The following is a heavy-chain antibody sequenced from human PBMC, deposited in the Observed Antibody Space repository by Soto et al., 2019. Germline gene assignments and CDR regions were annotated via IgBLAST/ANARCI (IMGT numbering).Heavy chain of an antibody. CDR1: GFTFSSYA. CDR3: AKDEGLWYCSSTSCSEYFQH. V-gene: IGHV3-23*01. CDR2: ISGSGGST. J-gene: IGHJ1*01. D-gene: IGHD2-2*01. Sequence: GGSLRLSCAASGFTFSSYAMSWVRQAPGKGLEWVSAISGSGGSTYYADSVKGRFTISRDNSKNTLYLQMNSLRAEDTAVYYCAKDEGLWYCSSTSCSEYFQHWGQGTLVTVSS.